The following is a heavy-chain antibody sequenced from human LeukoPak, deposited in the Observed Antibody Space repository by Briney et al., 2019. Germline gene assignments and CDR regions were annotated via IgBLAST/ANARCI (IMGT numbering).Heavy chain of an antibody. CDR2: INHSGST. CDR1: GFTFSDYY. J-gene: IGHJ4*02. V-gene: IGHV4-34*01. D-gene: IGHD4-17*01. CDR3: ARPIGDYGLWYYFDY. Sequence: PGGSLRLSCAASGFTFSDYYMSWIRQPPGKGLEWIGEINHSGSTNYNPSLKSRVTISVDTSKNQFSLKLSSVTAAGTAVYYCARPIGDYGLWYYFDYWGQGTLVTVSS.